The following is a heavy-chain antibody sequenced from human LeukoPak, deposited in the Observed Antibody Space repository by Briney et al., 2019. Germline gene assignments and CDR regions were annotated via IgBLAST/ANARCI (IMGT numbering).Heavy chain of an antibody. J-gene: IGHJ4*02. D-gene: IGHD5-18*01. CDR2: ISTTGNTI. CDR3: ARDPIQLWSPFDY. Sequence: GGSLRLSCAASGFTFSTYEMNWVRQAPGKGLEWVSYISTTGNTIYYADSVKGRFTISRDNDKNSLYLQMNSLRAEDTAVYYCARDPIQLWSPFDYWGQGTLVTVSS. V-gene: IGHV3-48*03. CDR1: GFTFSTYE.